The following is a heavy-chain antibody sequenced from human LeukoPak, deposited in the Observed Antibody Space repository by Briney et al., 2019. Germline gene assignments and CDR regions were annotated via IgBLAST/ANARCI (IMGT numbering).Heavy chain of an antibody. CDR3: ASRSPYVWDAFDI. Sequence: SETLSLTCAVSGGSISSDDWWNWVRQPPGKGLEWIGEIYHSGTTNYNPSLKSRVTISIDKSKNHFSLKLSSVTAADTAVYYCASRSPYVWDAFDIWGQGTMVTVSS. J-gene: IGHJ3*02. D-gene: IGHD3-16*01. V-gene: IGHV4-4*02. CDR1: GGSISSDDW. CDR2: IYHSGTT.